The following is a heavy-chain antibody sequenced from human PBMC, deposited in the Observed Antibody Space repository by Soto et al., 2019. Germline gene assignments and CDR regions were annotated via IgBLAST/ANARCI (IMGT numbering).Heavy chain of an antibody. CDR3: AGGDDCYGMDV. Sequence: ASVKVYCKASGYTLTSYGMHWVRQAPGQKHEWMGWINADNGNTKYSQKFQGRVTMTRDTSTSTAYMELRSLRSDDTAVYYCAGGDDCYGMDVWGQGTTVTVSS. V-gene: IGHV1-3*01. CDR2: INADNGNT. J-gene: IGHJ6*02. CDR1: GYTLTSYG.